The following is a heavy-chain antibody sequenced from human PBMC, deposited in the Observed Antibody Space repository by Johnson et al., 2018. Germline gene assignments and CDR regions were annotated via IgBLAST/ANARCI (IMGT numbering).Heavy chain of an antibody. CDR1: GDSISKYY. J-gene: IGHJ6*02. Sequence: QVQLQESGPRLVKPSETLSLTCTVSGDSISKYYWSWIRQPPGKGLEWVGSIFYTGSTNYNPSLKSRVTISVDTSKNQFSLKLSSVTAADTAVYYCARLPVVTAIPYFYGMDVWGQGTTVTVSS. CDR2: IFYTGST. V-gene: IGHV4-59*01. D-gene: IGHD2-21*02. CDR3: ARLPVVTAIPYFYGMDV.